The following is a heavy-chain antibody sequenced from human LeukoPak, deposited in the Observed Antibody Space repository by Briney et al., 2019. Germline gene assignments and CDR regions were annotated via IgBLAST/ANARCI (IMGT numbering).Heavy chain of an antibody. Sequence: SGGSLRLSCAASVFTFSSYAMSWVRQAPGKGLEWVSAISGSGGSTYYADSVKGRFTISRDNSKNTLYLQMNRLRDEDTAVYYCAKSEWLGYYFDYWGQGTLVTVSS. D-gene: IGHD6-19*01. V-gene: IGHV3-23*01. CDR2: ISGSGGST. J-gene: IGHJ4*02. CDR3: AKSEWLGYYFDY. CDR1: VFTFSSYA.